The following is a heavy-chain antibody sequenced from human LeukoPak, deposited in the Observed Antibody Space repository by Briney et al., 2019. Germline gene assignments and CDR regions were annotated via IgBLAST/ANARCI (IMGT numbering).Heavy chain of an antibody. V-gene: IGHV3-21*01. Sequence: PGGSLRLSCAASGFTFSSYSMNWVRQAPGKGLEWVSSISSSSSYIYYADSVKGRFTISRDNAKNSLYLQMNSLRAEDTAVYYCARAQSSSWVRDAFDIWGQGTMVTASS. CDR3: ARAQSSSWVRDAFDI. CDR1: GFTFSSYS. D-gene: IGHD6-13*01. CDR2: ISSSSSYI. J-gene: IGHJ3*02.